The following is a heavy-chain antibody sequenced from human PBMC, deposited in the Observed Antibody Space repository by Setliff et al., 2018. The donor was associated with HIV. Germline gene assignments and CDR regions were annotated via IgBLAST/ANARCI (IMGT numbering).Heavy chain of an antibody. D-gene: IGHD4-17*01. CDR2: INHSGST. J-gene: IGHJ5*02. CDR1: GGSITSSAW. CDR3: ARFYGDYETDNWFDP. V-gene: IGHV4-4*02. Sequence: SETLSLTCVVSGGSITSSAWWSWIRQPPGKGLEWIGEINHSGSTNYNPSLKSRVTISVDTSKNQFSVTLTSVTEADTAVYYCARFYGDYETDNWFDPWGHGILVTVSS.